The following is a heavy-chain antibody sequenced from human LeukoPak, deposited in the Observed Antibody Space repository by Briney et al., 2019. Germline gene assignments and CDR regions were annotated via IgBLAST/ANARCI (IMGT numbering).Heavy chain of an antibody. D-gene: IGHD2/OR15-2a*01. CDR1: GYSFTDYD. Sequence: ASVKVSCKTSGYSFTDYDIHWVRQATGQGLEWMGWMNPKTDNTEYAQKFQGRVTMTWTTSISTAYMELSSLKSEDTAVYFCARSGPISLRFWGQGTLVAVSS. V-gene: IGHV1-8*01. CDR3: ARSGPISLRF. J-gene: IGHJ4*02. CDR2: MNPKTDNT.